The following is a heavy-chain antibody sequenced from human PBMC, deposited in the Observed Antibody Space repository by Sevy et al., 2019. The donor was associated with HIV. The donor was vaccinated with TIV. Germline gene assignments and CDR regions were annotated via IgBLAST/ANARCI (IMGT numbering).Heavy chain of an antibody. CDR1: GGSITSLY. CDR2: IYYNGHI. V-gene: IGHV4-59*08. Sequence: SETLSLTCTVSGGSITSLYWNWIRQPPGKGLEWIANIYYNGHINYNPSLKSQVTLSLDTCKNQFSLRLCSGTAADTAMYYCAGENAWGRGYSWGQGTLVTVSS. CDR3: AGENAWGRGYS. D-gene: IGHD1-26*01. J-gene: IGHJ4*02.